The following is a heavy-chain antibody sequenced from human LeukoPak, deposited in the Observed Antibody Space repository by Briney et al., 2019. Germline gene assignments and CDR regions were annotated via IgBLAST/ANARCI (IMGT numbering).Heavy chain of an antibody. CDR2: IYYSGST. V-gene: IGHV4-59*08. CDR3: TTRYGDHDYIDY. J-gene: IGHJ4*02. CDR1: GGSISSYY. D-gene: IGHD5-12*01. Sequence: SETLSLTCTVSGGSISSYYWSWIRQPPGKGLEWIGYIYYSGSTNYNPSLKSRVTISVDTSKNQFSLKLSSVTAADTAVYYCTTRYGDHDYIDYWGQGTLVTVSS.